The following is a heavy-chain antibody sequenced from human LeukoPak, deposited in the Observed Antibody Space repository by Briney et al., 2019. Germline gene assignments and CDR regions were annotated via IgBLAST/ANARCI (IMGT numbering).Heavy chain of an antibody. Sequence: SETLSLTCTVSGRSISSSSNYWGWVRQPPGKGPEWIGSVYYSGSTYYNPSLKSRVTISVDTSKNQFPLRLSSVTAADTAVYYCARLMGSYFDHWGQGTLVTVSS. CDR3: ARLMGSYFDH. J-gene: IGHJ4*02. D-gene: IGHD2-8*01. CDR2: VYYSGST. V-gene: IGHV4-39*06. CDR1: GRSISSSSNY.